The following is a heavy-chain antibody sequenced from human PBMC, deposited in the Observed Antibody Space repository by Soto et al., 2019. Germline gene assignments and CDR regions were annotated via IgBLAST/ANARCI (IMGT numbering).Heavy chain of an antibody. V-gene: IGHV4-34*01. D-gene: IGHD3-22*01. CDR2: INHSGST. CDR3: ARQRPRLGY. Sequence: LSLTCAVYGGSFSGYYWSWIRQPPGKGLEWIGEINHSGSTNYNPSLKSRVTISVDTSKNQFSLKLSSVTAADTAVYYCARQRPRLGYWGQGTLVTVSS. J-gene: IGHJ4*02. CDR1: GGSFSGYY.